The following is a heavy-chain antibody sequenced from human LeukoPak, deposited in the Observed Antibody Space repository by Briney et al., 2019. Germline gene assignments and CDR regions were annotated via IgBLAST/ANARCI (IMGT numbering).Heavy chain of an antibody. V-gene: IGHV1-8*01. CDR3: ARRGYFGSGSYYSGGMDV. J-gene: IGHJ6*02. CDR1: GYTFTSYD. Sequence: ASVKVSCKASGYTFTSYDINWVRQATGQGLEWMGWMNPNSGNTGYAQKFQGRVTMTRNTSISTAYMELSSLRSEDTAVYYCARRGYFGSGSYYSGGMDVWGQGTTVTVSS. CDR2: MNPNSGNT. D-gene: IGHD3-10*01.